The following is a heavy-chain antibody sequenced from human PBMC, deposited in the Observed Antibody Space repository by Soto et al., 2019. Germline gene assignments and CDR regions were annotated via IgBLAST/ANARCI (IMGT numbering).Heavy chain of an antibody. J-gene: IGHJ6*03. V-gene: IGHV5-51*01. CDR3: ARHKRIAAAGTGVVITYYYYMDV. Sequence: GESLKISCKGSGYSFTSYWIGWVRQMPGKGLEWMGIIYPGDSDTRYSPSFQGQVTISADKSISTAYLQWSSLKASDTAMYYCARHKRIAAAGTGVVITYYYYMDVWGKGTTVTVSS. D-gene: IGHD6-13*01. CDR2: IYPGDSDT. CDR1: GYSFTSYW.